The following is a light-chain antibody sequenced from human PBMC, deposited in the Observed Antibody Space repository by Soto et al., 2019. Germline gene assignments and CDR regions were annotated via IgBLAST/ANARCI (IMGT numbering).Light chain of an antibody. Sequence: DIQMTQSPSTLSASIGDRVTITCRASQSINNWLAWYQQKPGKAPNRLIYHASNLETGVPSRFSGSAFGTEVTLTISSLQPDDFATYYCQHYNSYPWTFGQGTKVEIK. V-gene: IGKV1-5*01. CDR3: QHYNSYPWT. J-gene: IGKJ1*01. CDR2: HAS. CDR1: QSINNW.